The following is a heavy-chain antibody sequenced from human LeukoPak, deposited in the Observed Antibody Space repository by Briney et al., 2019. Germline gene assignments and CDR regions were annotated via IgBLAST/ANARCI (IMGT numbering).Heavy chain of an antibody. D-gene: IGHD6-13*01. CDR3: ARVIRSSSWDENAFDI. J-gene: IGHJ3*02. CDR2: IIPIFGTA. V-gene: IGHV1-69*13. CDR1: GGTFSSYA. Sequence: ASVKVSCKASGGTFSSYAISWVRQAPGQGLEWIGGIIPIFGTANYAQKFQGRVTITADESTSTAYMELSSLRSEDTAVYYCARVIRSSSWDENAFDIWGQGTMVTVSS.